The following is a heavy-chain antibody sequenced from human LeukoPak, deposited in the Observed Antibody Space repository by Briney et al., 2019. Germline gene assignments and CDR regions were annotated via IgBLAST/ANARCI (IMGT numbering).Heavy chain of an antibody. CDR1: GFTVSNNY. CDR2: INHSGST. D-gene: IGHD2-8*02. V-gene: IGHV4-34*01. Sequence: GSLRLSCAVSGFTVSNNYMSWVRQPPGKGLEWIGEINHSGSTNYNPSLKSRVTISVDTSKNQFSLKLSSVTAADTAVYYCARGLATTGPNNYFDYWGQGTLVTVSS. CDR3: ARGLATTGPNNYFDY. J-gene: IGHJ4*02.